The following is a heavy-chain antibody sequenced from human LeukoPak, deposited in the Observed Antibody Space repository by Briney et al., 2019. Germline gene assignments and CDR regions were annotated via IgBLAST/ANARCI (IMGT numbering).Heavy chain of an antibody. CDR1: GFTFSSHW. J-gene: IGHJ4*02. D-gene: IGHD2-2*01. CDR2: INQDGTEQ. V-gene: IGHV3-7*01. Sequence: GGSLRLSCAASGFTFSSHWMSWVRRAPGKGLGWVANINQDGTEQYYVDSVKGRFTISRDNAKNPLYLQMNSLRAEDTAVYYCARVGYCSTTSCYWRAFDCWGQGTLVTVSS. CDR3: ARVGYCSTTSCYWRAFDC.